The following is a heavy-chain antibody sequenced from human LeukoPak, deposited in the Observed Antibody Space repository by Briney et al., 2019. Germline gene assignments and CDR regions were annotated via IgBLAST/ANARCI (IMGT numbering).Heavy chain of an antibody. CDR2: ISPSATTI. V-gene: IGHV3-48*01. CDR1: AFTFSGYS. D-gene: IGHD6-6*01. J-gene: IGHJ4*02. CDR3: AREYSSSYGRSFDY. Sequence: PGGSLRLSRAASAFTFSGYSMNWVRQAPGKGLEWVSNISPSATTIYYADSVKGRFTISRDNAKNSLYLQMNSLRAEDTAVYYCAREYSSSYGRSFDYWGQGTLVTVSS.